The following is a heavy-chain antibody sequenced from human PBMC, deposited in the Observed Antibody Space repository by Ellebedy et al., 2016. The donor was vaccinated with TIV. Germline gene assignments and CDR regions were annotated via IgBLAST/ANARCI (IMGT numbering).Heavy chain of an antibody. D-gene: IGHD3-16*01. CDR1: GGSITSGSYY. Sequence: MPSETLSLTCTVSGGSITSGSYYWAWIRQPPGKGLEWVGNVYFIRSTNYNPSLKSRVTISVDTSKNQFSLKLTSVTAADTAVYYCVRQPTLGTLDDWGQGAQVTVSS. V-gene: IGHV4-39*01. J-gene: IGHJ4*02. CDR2: VYFIRST. CDR3: VRQPTLGTLDD.